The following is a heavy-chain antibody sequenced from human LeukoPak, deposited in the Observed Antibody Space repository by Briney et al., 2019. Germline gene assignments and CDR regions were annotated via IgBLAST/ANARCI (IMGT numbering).Heavy chain of an antibody. CDR2: ISSSGSTI. Sequence: SGGSLRLSCAASGFTFSSYEMNWVRQAPGKGLEWVSYISSSGSTIYYADSVKGRFTISRDNAKNSLYLQMNSPRAEDTAVYYCARAGSHSSSWYYWGQGTLVTVSS. V-gene: IGHV3-48*03. CDR1: GFTFSSYE. D-gene: IGHD6-13*01. CDR3: ARAGSHSSSWYY. J-gene: IGHJ4*02.